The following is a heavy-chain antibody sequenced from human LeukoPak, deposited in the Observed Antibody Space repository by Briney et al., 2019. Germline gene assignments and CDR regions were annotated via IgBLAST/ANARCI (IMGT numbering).Heavy chain of an antibody. Sequence: GGSLRLSCAASGFTFGAYWMTWVRQAPGKGLEWVANLNQDGSEKYYVDSVKGRFTNSRDKAKNSLYLEKNGLRAEDTAVYYCGEGRKGAWFPNYWGQGTLVTVSS. CDR2: LNQDGSEK. V-gene: IGHV3-7*05. D-gene: IGHD3-10*01. CDR1: GFTFGAYW. CDR3: GEGRKGAWFPNY. J-gene: IGHJ4*02.